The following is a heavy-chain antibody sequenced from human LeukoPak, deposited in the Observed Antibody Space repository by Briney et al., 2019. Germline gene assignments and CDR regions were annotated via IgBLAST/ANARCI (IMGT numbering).Heavy chain of an antibody. CDR2: IKEDGSET. D-gene: IGHD2-8*02. CDR3: ARDGGWWRFDF. V-gene: IGHV3-7*03. Sequence: GGSLRLSCVASGLNFNSRWMDWVRRAPGQGLEWVASIKEDGSETHYVDSVRGRFTISRDNDKNSLYLQMNNLRVEDTAMYYCARDGGWWRFDFWGQGALVTVSS. CDR1: GLNFNSRW. J-gene: IGHJ4*02.